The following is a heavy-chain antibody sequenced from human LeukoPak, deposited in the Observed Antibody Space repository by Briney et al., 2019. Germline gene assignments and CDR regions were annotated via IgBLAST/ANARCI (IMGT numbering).Heavy chain of an antibody. CDR3: TTAPAAFDI. J-gene: IGHJ3*02. CDR2: IKSKTVCGTT. CDR1: GFTFSKAW. Sequence: QSGGSLRLSCTASGFTFSKAWMSWVREAPGKGLEWVGRIKSKTVCGTTDYAAPVNDRFTISRDDSKDTLFLQMNSLKIEDTAVYYCTTAPAAFDIWGQGTMVTVSS. V-gene: IGHV3-15*01.